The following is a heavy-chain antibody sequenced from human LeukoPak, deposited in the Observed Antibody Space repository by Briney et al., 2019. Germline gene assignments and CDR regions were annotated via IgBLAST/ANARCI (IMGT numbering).Heavy chain of an antibody. CDR3: ARGGYYYDSSGYYRFDY. CDR1: GYSISSGYY. J-gene: IGHJ4*02. V-gene: IGHV4-38-2*02. Sequence: SETLSLTCTVSGYSISSGYYWGWIRQPPGKGLEWIGTMYHTGSTYYNSSLKSRVTILVDTSKNQFSLKLSSVTAADTAVYYCARGGYYYDSSGYYRFDYWGQGTLVTVSS. CDR2: MYHTGST. D-gene: IGHD3-22*01.